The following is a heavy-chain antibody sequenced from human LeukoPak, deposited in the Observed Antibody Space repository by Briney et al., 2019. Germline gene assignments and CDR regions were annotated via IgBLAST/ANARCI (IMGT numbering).Heavy chain of an antibody. CDR2: INPSGGST. J-gene: IGHJ4*02. D-gene: IGHD5-12*01. Sequence: ASVKVSCKASGYTFTIYYMHWVRQAPGQGLEWMGIINPSGGSTSYAQKFQGRVTMTRDMSTSTVYMELSSLRSEDTAVYYCARERGVATITSHFDYWGQGTLVTVSS. V-gene: IGHV1-46*01. CDR1: GYTFTIYY. CDR3: ARERGVATITSHFDY.